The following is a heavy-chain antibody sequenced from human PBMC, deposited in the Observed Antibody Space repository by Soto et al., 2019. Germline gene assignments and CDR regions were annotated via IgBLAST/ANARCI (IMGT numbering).Heavy chain of an antibody. V-gene: IGHV1-8*01. CDR1: GYTFATYD. CDR2: MNPNSGNT. CDR3: ARSDGYNFNWLDS. Sequence: QMQLVQSGAEVKTPGASVKVSCKASGYTFATYDINWVRQAPGQGLEWMGWMNPNSGNTGYAQKFQGRLTMTGDTALSIAHMELSSLRNEDTAVYYCARSDGYNFNWLDSWGQGTLVTVSA. J-gene: IGHJ5*01. D-gene: IGHD2-21*01.